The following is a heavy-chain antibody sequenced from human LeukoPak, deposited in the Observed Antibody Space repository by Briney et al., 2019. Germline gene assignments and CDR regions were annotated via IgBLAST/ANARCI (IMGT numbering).Heavy chain of an antibody. Sequence: PSETLSLTCTVSGGSISSSSYYWGWLRQPPGTGLEWIGSIYYSGSTYYNPSLKSRVTISVDTSKNQFSLKLSSVTAADTAVYYCASSATENKISYYDSSGPFDYWGQGTLVTVSS. CDR2: IYYSGST. CDR1: GGSISSSSYY. J-gene: IGHJ4*02. CDR3: ASSATENKISYYDSSGPFDY. V-gene: IGHV4-39*01. D-gene: IGHD3-22*01.